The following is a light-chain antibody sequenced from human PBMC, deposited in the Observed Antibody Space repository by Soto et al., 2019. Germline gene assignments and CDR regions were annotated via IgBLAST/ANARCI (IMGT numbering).Light chain of an antibody. J-gene: IGKJ4*01. V-gene: IGKV3-15*01. CDR2: GAS. CDR1: QSVSSN. CDR3: QQYHNWPPLT. Sequence: EIMMTQSPATLSVSPGERATLSCRASQSVSSNLAWYQQKPGQAPRLLIYGASTRATGIPARFSGSGSGTEFTLTISSLQSEDFAVYYCQQYHNWPPLTFGGGTKVEIK.